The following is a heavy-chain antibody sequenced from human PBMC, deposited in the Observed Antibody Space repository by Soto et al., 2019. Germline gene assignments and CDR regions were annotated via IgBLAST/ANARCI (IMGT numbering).Heavy chain of an antibody. D-gene: IGHD2-15*01. J-gene: IGHJ5*02. CDR3: AREFCSGGNCYTYYFDP. CDR2: ISGSGGTT. V-gene: IGHV3-23*01. Sequence: PGGSLRLSCAASGFTFSTFAMSWVRQAPGKGMEWVSAISGSGGTTYNADSVKGRFTISRDNSKSTLFLQMNSLRDEDTAVYYCAREFCSGGNCYTYYFDPWGQGIPVTVSS. CDR1: GFTFSTFA.